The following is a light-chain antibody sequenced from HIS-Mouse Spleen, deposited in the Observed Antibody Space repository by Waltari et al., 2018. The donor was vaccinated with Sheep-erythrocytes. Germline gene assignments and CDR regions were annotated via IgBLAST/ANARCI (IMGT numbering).Light chain of an antibody. CDR1: QSISSW. CDR2: KAS. J-gene: IGKJ4*01. Sequence: DIQMTQSPSTLSASVGDRVTITCRASQSISSWLAWYQQKPVKAPKLLIYKASSLESGVPSRLSGSGSGTEFTLTISSLQPDDFATYYCQQYNSYPLTFGGGTKVEIK. V-gene: IGKV1-5*03. CDR3: QQYNSYPLT.